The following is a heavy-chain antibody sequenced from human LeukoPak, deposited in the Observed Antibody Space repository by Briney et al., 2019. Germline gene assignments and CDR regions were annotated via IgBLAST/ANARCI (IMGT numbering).Heavy chain of an antibody. V-gene: IGHV4-59*08. D-gene: IGHD2-21*02. CDR1: GGSITSDY. CDR3: AGHLPVVVTGVFDS. CDR2: MYYSGST. J-gene: IGHJ4*02. Sequence: PSETLSLTCTVSGGSITSDYWSWIRQPPGKGLEWIGFMYYSGSTKYNPSLKSRVTISVDTSKNQFSLKLRSVTAADPAVYYCAGHLPVVVTGVFDSWGQGSLVTVSS.